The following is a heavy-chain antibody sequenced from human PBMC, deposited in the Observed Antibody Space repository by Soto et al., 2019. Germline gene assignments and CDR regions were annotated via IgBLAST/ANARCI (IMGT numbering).Heavy chain of an antibody. CDR1: GGSVSTSSNY. CDR3: GGEWLVGAGAYYFDY. J-gene: IGHJ4*02. V-gene: IGHV4-39*01. D-gene: IGHD6-19*01. CDR2: IYYSGST. Sequence: QLQLQESGPGLVKPSETLSLTCTVSGGSVSTSSNYWGWIRQPPGKGLEWIANIYYSGSTYYNPSLKSRVIISLDTSKNQFSVKLRSVMAADTAVYYCGGEWLVGAGAYYFDYWGRGTLVTVSS.